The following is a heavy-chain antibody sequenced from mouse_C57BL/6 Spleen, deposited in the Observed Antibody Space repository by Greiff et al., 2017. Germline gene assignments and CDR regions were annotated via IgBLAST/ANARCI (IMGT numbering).Heavy chain of an antibody. V-gene: IGHV3-6*01. J-gene: IGHJ3*01. D-gene: IGHD1-1*01. CDR3: AREAYYYGSSEEGFAY. Sequence: EVKLVESGPGLVKPSQSLSLTCSVTGYSITSGYYWNWIRQFPGNKLEWMGYISYDGSNNYNPSLKNRISITRDTSKNQFFLKLNSVTTEDTATYYCAREAYYYGSSEEGFAYWGQGTLVTVSA. CDR2: ISYDGSN. CDR1: GYSITSGYY.